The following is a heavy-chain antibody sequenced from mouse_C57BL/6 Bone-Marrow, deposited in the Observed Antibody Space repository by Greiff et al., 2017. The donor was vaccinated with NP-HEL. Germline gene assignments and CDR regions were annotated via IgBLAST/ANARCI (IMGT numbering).Heavy chain of an antibody. CDR2: IYWDDDK. CDR1: GFSLSTSGMG. V-gene: IGHV8-12*01. CDR3: ARPFYYYGSSFAY. D-gene: IGHD1-1*01. Sequence: QVQLKESGPGILQSSQTLSLTCSFSGFSLSTSGMGVSWIRQPSGKGLEWLAHIYWDDDKRYNPSLKSRLTISKDTSRKQVFLKITSVDTADTATYYCARPFYYYGSSFAYWGQGTLVTVSA. J-gene: IGHJ3*01.